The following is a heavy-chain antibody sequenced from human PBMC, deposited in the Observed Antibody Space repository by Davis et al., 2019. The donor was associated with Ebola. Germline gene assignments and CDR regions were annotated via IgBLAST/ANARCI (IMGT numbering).Heavy chain of an antibody. CDR2: INPNSGGT. D-gene: IGHD2-21*02. V-gene: IGHV1-2*04. Sequence: ASVKVSCKASGGTFSSYAISWVRQAPGQGLEWMGWINPNSGGTNYAQKFQGWVTMTRDTSISTAYMELSRLRSDDTAVYYCAREPYCGGDCPWGWFDPWGQGTLVTVSS. CDR3: AREPYCGGDCPWGWFDP. CDR1: GGTFSSYA. J-gene: IGHJ5*02.